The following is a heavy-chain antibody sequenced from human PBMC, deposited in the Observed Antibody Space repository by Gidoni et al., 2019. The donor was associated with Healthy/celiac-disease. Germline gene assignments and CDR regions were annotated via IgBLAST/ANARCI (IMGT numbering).Heavy chain of an antibody. V-gene: IGHV1-69*01. D-gene: IGHD3-16*02. J-gene: IGHJ4*02. CDR2: IIPSFGKA. Sequence: QVQLVQSGAEVKKPGSSVKVSCKASGGTFSSYAISWVRQAPGQGLEWMGGIIPSFGKANHAQKFQGRVTITADQSTSTAYMELSSLRSEDTAVYYCARAGNDYVWGSYRYSYWGQGTLVTVSS. CDR1: GGTFSSYA. CDR3: ARAGNDYVWGSYRYSY.